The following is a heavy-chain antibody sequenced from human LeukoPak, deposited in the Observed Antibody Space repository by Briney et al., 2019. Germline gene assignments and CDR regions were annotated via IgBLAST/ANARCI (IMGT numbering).Heavy chain of an antibody. CDR2: IKSKADGETI. D-gene: IGHD3-9*01. CDR3: STLTSRYLSDS. J-gene: IGHJ4*02. Sequence: GGPLRLSCAASGFTFTNAWMNWVRQAPGKGLEWVGRIKSKADGETIDYAAPVKGRFTSSRDDSKNMLYLQMNGLKSEDTAVYYCSTLTSRYLSDSWGQGTLVTVSS. V-gene: IGHV3-15*07. CDR1: GFTFTNAW.